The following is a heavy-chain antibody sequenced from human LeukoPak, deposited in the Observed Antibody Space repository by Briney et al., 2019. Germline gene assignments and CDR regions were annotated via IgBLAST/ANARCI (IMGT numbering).Heavy chain of an antibody. V-gene: IGHV1-8*03. CDR3: ATRIGSYLDAFDI. CDR2: MNPNSGNT. Sequence: ASVKVSCKASGYTFTSYDINWVRPATGQGLEWMGWMNPNSGNTGYAQKFQGRVTITRNTSISTAYMELSSLRSEDTAVYYCATRIGSYLDAFDIWGQGTMVTVSS. J-gene: IGHJ3*02. CDR1: GYTFTSYD. D-gene: IGHD1-26*01.